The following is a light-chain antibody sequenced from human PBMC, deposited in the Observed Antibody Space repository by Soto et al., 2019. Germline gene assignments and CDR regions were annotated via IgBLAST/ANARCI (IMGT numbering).Light chain of an antibody. CDR1: SFKN. CDR3: SSYSFPTTLYV. Sequence: QSVLTQPASVSGSPGQSITISCTGTSFKNVSWYQQHPGQAPTLLIYDVSYRPSGISQRFSGSETAYTASLTISRLQAEDEANYDCSSYSFPTTLYVFGTGTKVTAL. CDR2: DVS. V-gene: IGLV2-14*03. J-gene: IGLJ1*01.